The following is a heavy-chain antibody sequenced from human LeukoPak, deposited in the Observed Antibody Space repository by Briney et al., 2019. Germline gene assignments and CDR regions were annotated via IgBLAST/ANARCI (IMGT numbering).Heavy chain of an antibody. J-gene: IGHJ5*02. D-gene: IGHD3-10*01. V-gene: IGHV1-18*01. CDR2: ISAYNGNT. CDR1: GYTFTSYG. Sequence: ASVKVSCKASGYTFTSYGISWVRQAPGQGLEWMGWISAYNGNTNYAQKLQGRVTMTTDTSTSTAYMELRSLRSDDTAVYYCARDMERLGGSGSSSLYTPSGNNWFDPWGQGTLVTVSS. CDR3: ARDMERLGGSGSSSLYTPSGNNWFDP.